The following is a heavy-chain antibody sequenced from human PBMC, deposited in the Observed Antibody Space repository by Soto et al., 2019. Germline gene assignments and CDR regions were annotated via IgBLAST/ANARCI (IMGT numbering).Heavy chain of an antibody. CDR2: ISGSGGST. V-gene: IGHV3-23*01. CDR3: AKCRSSRKWYEGVLDY. Sequence: PGGSLRLSCAASGFTFSSYAMSWVRQAPGKGLEWVSAISGSGGSTYYADSVKGRFTISRDNSKNTLYLQMNSLRAEDTAVYYCAKCRSSRKWYEGVLDYWGQGTLVTVS. D-gene: IGHD6-13*01. J-gene: IGHJ4*02. CDR1: GFTFSSYA.